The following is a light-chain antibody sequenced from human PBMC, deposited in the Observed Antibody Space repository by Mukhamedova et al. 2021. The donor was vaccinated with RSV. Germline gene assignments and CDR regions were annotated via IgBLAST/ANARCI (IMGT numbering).Light chain of an antibody. V-gene: IGKV3-20*01. CDR1: QSVSSSY. CDR3: QQYGSSPYS. J-gene: IGKJ2*03. Sequence: GERATLSCRASQSVSSSYLAWYQQKPGQAPRLLIYGASSRATGIPDRFSDSGSGTDFTLTISRLEPEDFAVYYCQQYGSSPYSFG. CDR2: GAS.